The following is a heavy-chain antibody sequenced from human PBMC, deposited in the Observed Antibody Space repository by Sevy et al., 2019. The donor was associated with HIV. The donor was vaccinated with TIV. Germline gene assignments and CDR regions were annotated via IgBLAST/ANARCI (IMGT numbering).Heavy chain of an antibody. Sequence: GGSLRLSCVASGFSLSNYWMTWVRQAPGKGLEWVANINQDGHEKYYGDSVKGRFTVSRDGATLFLQMNSLRDEDTVVYYWARSSYYYDNGYYYPFAIWGRGTLVTVSS. CDR3: ARSSYYYDNGYYYPFAI. V-gene: IGHV3-7*01. CDR2: INQDGHEK. D-gene: IGHD3-22*01. J-gene: IGHJ4*02. CDR1: GFSLSNYW.